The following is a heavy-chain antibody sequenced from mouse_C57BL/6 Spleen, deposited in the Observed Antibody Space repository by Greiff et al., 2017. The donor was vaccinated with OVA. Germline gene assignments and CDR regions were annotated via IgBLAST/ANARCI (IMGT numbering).Heavy chain of an antibody. Sequence: VKLMESGAELVRPGASVTLSCKASGYTFTDYEMHWVKQTPVHGLEWIGAIDPETGGTAYNQKFKGKAILTADKSSSTAYMELRSLTSEDSAVYYCTRATVDWYFDVWGTGTTVTVSS. CDR3: TRATVDWYFDV. CDR1: GYTFTDYE. D-gene: IGHD1-1*01. J-gene: IGHJ1*03. CDR2: IDPETGGT. V-gene: IGHV1-15*01.